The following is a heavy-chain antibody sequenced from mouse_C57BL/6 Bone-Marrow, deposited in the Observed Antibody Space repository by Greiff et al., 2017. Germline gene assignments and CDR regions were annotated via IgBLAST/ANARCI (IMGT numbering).Heavy chain of an antibody. V-gene: IGHV1-19*01. Sequence: VQLQQSGPVLVKPGASVKMSCKASGYTFTDYYMNWVKQSHGKSLEWIRVISPYNGGTSYNQKFKGKATLTVDKSSSTAYMELNSLTSEDSAVYYCARRGIRNYFDYWGQGTTLTVSS. D-gene: IGHD1-1*01. CDR2: ISPYNGGT. CDR1: GYTFTDYY. CDR3: ARRGIRNYFDY. J-gene: IGHJ2*01.